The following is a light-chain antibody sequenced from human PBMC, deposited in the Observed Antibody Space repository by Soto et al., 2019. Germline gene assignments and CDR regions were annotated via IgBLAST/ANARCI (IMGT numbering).Light chain of an antibody. CDR3: QQRVNWLT. CDR2: DAS. V-gene: IGKV3-11*01. J-gene: IGKJ4*01. Sequence: EIVLTQSPAILSLSPGERATLSCRASQSVGTYLDWYQQKLGQAPRLLIYDASNRATGIPARFSGRGSGTDFPLTISSLEPEDFAVYYCQQRVNWLTFGGGTKVEL. CDR1: QSVGTY.